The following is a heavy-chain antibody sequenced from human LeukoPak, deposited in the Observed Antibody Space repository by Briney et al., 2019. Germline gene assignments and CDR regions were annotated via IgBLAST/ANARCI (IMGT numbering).Heavy chain of an antibody. CDR3: ARAPGATTFDY. CDR1: GFTFSTFS. CDR2: ISSSSSYI. J-gene: IGHJ4*02. D-gene: IGHD1-26*01. V-gene: IGHV3-21*01. Sequence: PGGSLRPSCSASGFTFSTFSLNWVRQAPGKGLEWVSSISSSSSYIYYADSVKGRFTISRDNAKNSLYLQMNSLRAEDTAVYYCARAPGATTFDYWGQGTLVTVSS.